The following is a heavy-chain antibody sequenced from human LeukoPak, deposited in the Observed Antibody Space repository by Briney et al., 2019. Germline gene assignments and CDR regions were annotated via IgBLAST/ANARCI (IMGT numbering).Heavy chain of an antibody. J-gene: IGHJ4*02. CDR3: ARGGWYPDY. D-gene: IGHD6-19*01. Sequence: GGSLRLSCAASGFTFSSSAMSWVRQAPGKGLEWVSSISGSGGSTYYADSVKGRFTISRDNAKNSLYLQMNSLRAEDTAVYYCARGGWYPDYWGQGTLVTVSS. V-gene: IGHV3-23*01. CDR2: ISGSGGST. CDR1: GFTFSSSA.